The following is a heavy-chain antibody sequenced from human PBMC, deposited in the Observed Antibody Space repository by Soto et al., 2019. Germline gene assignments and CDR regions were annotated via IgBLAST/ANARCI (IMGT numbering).Heavy chain of an antibody. V-gene: IGHV4-61*01. D-gene: IGHD5-12*01. Sequence: SETLSLTCTVSGGSVSSGSYYWSWIRQPPGKGLEWIGYIYYSGSTYYNPSLKSRVTISVDTSKNQFSLKLSSVTAADTAVYYCARVYSGYEGSWFDPWGQGTLVTVSS. CDR3: ARVYSGYEGSWFDP. CDR1: GGSVSSGSYY. J-gene: IGHJ5*02. CDR2: IYYSGST.